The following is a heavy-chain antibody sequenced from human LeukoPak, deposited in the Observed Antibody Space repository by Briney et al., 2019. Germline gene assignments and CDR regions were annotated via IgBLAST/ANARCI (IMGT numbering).Heavy chain of an antibody. V-gene: IGHV4-4*08. J-gene: IGHJ4*02. D-gene: IGHD3-22*01. CDR2: IYYSGST. CDR1: GGSISSYY. CDR3: ARETIFTYYYDSSGYYPFDY. Sequence: MASETLSLTCTVSGGSISSYYWSWIRQPPGKGLEWIGYIYYSGSTNYNPSLKSRVTISVDTSKNQFSLKLSSVTAADTAVYYCARETIFTYYYDSSGYYPFDYWGQGTLVTVSS.